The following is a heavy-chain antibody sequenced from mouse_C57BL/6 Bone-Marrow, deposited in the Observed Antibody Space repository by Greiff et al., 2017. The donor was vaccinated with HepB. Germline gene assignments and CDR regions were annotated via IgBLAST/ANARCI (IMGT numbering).Heavy chain of an antibody. Sequence: EVHLVESGGGLVKPGGSLKLSCAASGFTFSDYGMHWVRQAPEKGLEWVAYISSGSSTIYYADTVKGRFTIARDNAKNTLFLQMTSLRSEDTAMYYCARGNSYCYAMDYWGQGTSVTVSS. CDR2: ISSGSSTI. CDR1: GFTFSDYG. CDR3: ARGNSYCYAMDY. V-gene: IGHV5-17*01. J-gene: IGHJ4*01.